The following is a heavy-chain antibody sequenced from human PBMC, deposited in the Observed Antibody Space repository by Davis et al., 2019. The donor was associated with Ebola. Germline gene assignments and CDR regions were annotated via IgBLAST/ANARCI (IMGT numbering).Heavy chain of an antibody. CDR2: ISGSGGST. Sequence: PGGSLRLSCAASGFSFSSNAMSWVRQAPGKGLEWVSTISGSGGSTYYADSVRGRFTISRDNYKNTLYLQMNSLRAEDTAVYYCTTSGTTLYYYYYYMDVWGKGTTVTVSS. CDR1: GFSFSSNA. CDR3: TTSGTTLYYYYYYMDV. D-gene: IGHD4-17*01. J-gene: IGHJ6*03. V-gene: IGHV3-23*01.